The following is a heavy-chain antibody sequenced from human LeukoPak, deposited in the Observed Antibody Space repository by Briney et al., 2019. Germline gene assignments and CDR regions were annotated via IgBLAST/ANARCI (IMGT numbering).Heavy chain of an antibody. CDR1: GGSISSFY. CDR3: ARHDYSNYVRH. D-gene: IGHD4-11*01. J-gene: IGHJ4*02. Sequence: SETLSLTCTVSGGSISSFYWSWIRQPAGKGLEWIGRGFASGSTIYNPSLKSRVTISVDESKNQFSLELKSVTAADTAVYYCARHDYSNYVRHWGQGTLITDSS. CDR2: GFASGST. V-gene: IGHV4-4*07.